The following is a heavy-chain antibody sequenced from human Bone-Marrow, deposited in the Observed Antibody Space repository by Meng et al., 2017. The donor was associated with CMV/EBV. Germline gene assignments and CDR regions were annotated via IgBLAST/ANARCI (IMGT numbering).Heavy chain of an antibody. CDR3: ARGSPGEYYTDSRGYFYFDN. V-gene: IGHV4-61*01. Sequence: GSLRLSCTVSSGSVSRDNYYWSWIRQPPGKGLEWIADIYDNWSTNSHPSLKSRVTISVDTSKNQFSLKLTSVTAADTAVYYCARGSPGEYYTDSRGYFYFDNWGQGTLVTVSS. J-gene: IGHJ4*02. CDR2: IYDNWST. CDR1: SGSVSRDNYY. D-gene: IGHD3-22*01.